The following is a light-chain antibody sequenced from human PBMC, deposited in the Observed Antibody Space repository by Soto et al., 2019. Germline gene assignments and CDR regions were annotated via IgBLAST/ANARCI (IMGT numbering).Light chain of an antibody. CDR1: QSVSSN. Sequence: IEMTQSPATLSVPPGDTATLSCRACQSVSSNVAWYQRRPGQAPRLLIYGASTRATGIPARFSGSGSGTHFTLTISSLQSEDFALYYCQQYNNWPPWTFGQGTKVEIK. J-gene: IGKJ1*01. CDR2: GAS. CDR3: QQYNNWPPWT. V-gene: IGKV3-15*01.